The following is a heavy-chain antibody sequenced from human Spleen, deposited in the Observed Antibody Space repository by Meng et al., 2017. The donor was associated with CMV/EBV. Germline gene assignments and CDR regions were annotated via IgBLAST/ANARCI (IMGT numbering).Heavy chain of an antibody. D-gene: IGHD1-14*01. Sequence: QITLKESGPTLVKPTQTLTLTCPFSGFSLSTNAVGVGWIRQPPGKALEWLALIYWDDDKRYSPSLKSRLTITKDTSKNHVVLTMTNMDPVDTATYYCAHRPLITTWYYFDYWGQGTLVTVSS. J-gene: IGHJ4*02. CDR1: GFSLSTNAVG. CDR3: AHRPLITTWYYFDY. V-gene: IGHV2-5*02. CDR2: IYWDDDK.